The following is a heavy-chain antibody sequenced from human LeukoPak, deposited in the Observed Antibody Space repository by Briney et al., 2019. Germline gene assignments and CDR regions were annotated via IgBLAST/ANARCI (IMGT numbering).Heavy chain of an antibody. Sequence: PGGSLRLSCAASGFTFSSYAMSWVRQAPGKGLEWVSAISGSGGSTYYADSVKGRFTISRDNSKNTLYLQMNNLRAEDTAVYYCAKDYGSGSSGVYYFDYWGQGTLVTVSS. CDR1: GFTFSSYA. J-gene: IGHJ4*02. CDR2: ISGSGGST. V-gene: IGHV3-23*01. CDR3: AKDYGSGSSGVYYFDY. D-gene: IGHD3-10*01.